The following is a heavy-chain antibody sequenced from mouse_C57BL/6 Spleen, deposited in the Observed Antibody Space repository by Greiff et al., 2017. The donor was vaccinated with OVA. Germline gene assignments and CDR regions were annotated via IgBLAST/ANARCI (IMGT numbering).Heavy chain of an antibody. D-gene: IGHD1-1*01. CDR1: GFNIKDYY. CDR2: IDPEDGDT. J-gene: IGHJ1*03. V-gene: IGHV14-1*01. Sequence: VQLQQSGAELVRPGASVKLSCTASGFNIKDYYMHWVKQRPEQGLEWIGRIDPEDGDTEYAPKFQGKATMTADTSSNTSYLQLSSLTSEDTAVDYCTFYYYGSSYGYFDVWGTGTTVTVSS. CDR3: TFYYYGSSYGYFDV.